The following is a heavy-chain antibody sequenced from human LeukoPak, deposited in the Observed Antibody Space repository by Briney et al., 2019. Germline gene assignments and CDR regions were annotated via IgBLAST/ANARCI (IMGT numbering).Heavy chain of an antibody. CDR2: ISGGGGTI. Sequence: GGSLRLSCAASGFTFSSYAMSLVRQAPGRGLEWVSTISGGGGTIYCADSVKGRFTISRDNSKNTLYLQMNSLRAEDTAVYYCAKSAIGVVIPTFDFWGQGTLVTVSS. CDR1: GFTFSSYA. V-gene: IGHV3-23*01. D-gene: IGHD3-3*01. J-gene: IGHJ4*02. CDR3: AKSAIGVVIPTFDF.